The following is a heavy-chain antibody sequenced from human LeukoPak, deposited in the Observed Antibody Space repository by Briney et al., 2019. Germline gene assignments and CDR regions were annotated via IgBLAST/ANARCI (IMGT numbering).Heavy chain of an antibody. V-gene: IGHV3-23*01. Sequence: GGSLRLSCAASGFTFSSYAMSWVRQAPGKGLEWVSVISGSGGSTYYADSVKGRFTISRDNSKNTLYLQMNSLRAEDTAVYYCAKDLSTLRFLEWTSFDYWGQGTLVTVSS. D-gene: IGHD3-3*01. CDR3: AKDLSTLRFLEWTSFDY. J-gene: IGHJ4*02. CDR1: GFTFSSYA. CDR2: ISGSGGST.